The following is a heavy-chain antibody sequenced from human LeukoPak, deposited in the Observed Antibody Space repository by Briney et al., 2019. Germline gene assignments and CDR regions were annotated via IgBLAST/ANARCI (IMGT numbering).Heavy chain of an antibody. CDR1: GFTFSGYA. CDR3: AREERGHLVGY. J-gene: IGHJ4*02. Sequence: PGRSLRLSCAASGFTFSGYAMHWVRQAPGKGLEWVALISYDGGSNKYYADSVKGRFTISRDNSKNTLCLQMNSLRAEGTAVYYCAREERGHLVGYWGQGTLVTVSS. CDR2: ISYDGGSNK. D-gene: IGHD6-6*01. V-gene: IGHV3-30-3*01.